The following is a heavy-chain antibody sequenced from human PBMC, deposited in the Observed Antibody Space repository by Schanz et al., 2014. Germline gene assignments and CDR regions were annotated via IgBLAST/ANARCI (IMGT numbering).Heavy chain of an antibody. CDR3: ARKMKLGVYGGKGHDSLDI. V-gene: IGHV3-7*04. CDR2: IKHDGSVK. D-gene: IGHD4-17*01. J-gene: IGHJ3*02. Sequence: EVQLVESGGGLVQPGGSLRLSCTASGFTFSDYWMSWVRQAPGKGPEWVANIKHDGSVKDYVDSVKGRFTISRDNAKNSLYLQMNTLRAEDTAVYYCARKMKLGVYGGKGHDSLDIWGQGTMVTVSS. CDR1: GFTFSDYW.